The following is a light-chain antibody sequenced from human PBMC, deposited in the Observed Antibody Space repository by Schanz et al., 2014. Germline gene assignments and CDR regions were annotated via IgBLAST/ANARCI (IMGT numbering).Light chain of an antibody. CDR2: S. CDR3: QQYGSSPRYT. CDR1: QSVSSSS. J-gene: IGKJ2*01. V-gene: IGKV3-20*01. Sequence: EIVLTQSPGTLSLSPGERATLSCRASQSVSSSSLASSRATGIPDRFSGSGSGTDFTLTISRLEPADFTVYYCQQYGSSPRYTFGQGTKLEI.